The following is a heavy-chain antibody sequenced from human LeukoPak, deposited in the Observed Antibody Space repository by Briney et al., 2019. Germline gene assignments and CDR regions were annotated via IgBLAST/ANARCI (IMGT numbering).Heavy chain of an antibody. CDR2: IKQDGNER. D-gene: IGHD3/OR15-3a*01. V-gene: IGHV3-7*03. CDR3: ARGPWTARDYFDY. Sequence: GGSLRLSCAASGFTFSSYWMNWVRQAPGKGLEWVANIKQDGNERYYVDSAKGRFTISRDNAKNSLYLQMNSLEAEDTAVYYCARGPWTARDYFDYWGHGTLVTVSS. J-gene: IGHJ4*01. CDR1: GFTFSSYW.